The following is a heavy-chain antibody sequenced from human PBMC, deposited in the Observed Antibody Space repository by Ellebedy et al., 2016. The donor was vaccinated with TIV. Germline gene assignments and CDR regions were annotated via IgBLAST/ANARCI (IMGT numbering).Heavy chain of an antibody. V-gene: IGHV1-2*02. CDR1: GYTFTGYY. J-gene: IGHJ4*02. CDR2: INPNSGGT. CDR3: ARADSSGWGGNDY. D-gene: IGHD6-19*01. Sequence: ASVKVSXXASGYTFTGYYMHWVRQAPGQGLEWMGWINPNSGGTNYAQKLQGRVTMTTDTSTSTAYMELRSLRSDDTAVYYCARADSSGWGGNDYWGQGTLVTVSS.